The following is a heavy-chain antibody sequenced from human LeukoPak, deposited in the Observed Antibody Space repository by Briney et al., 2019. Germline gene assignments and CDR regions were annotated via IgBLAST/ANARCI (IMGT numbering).Heavy chain of an antibody. CDR2: TKSKTDGGTT. V-gene: IGHV3-15*01. D-gene: IGHD3-16*01. CDR3: AKDLGYDYVWGEGNFYDY. Sequence: GGSLRLSCAASGFTFNYAWMSWVRQAPGTGLEWVGRTKSKTDGGTTHYAAPVKGRFTISRDDSRNTLYLQMNSLRAEDTAVYYCAKDLGYDYVWGEGNFYDYWGQGTLVTVSS. CDR1: GFTFNYAW. J-gene: IGHJ4*02.